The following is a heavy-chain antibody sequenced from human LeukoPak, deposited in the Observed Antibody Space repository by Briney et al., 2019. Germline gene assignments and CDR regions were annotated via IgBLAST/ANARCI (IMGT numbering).Heavy chain of an antibody. Sequence: GGSLRLSCAASGLIVSGNYMSWVRQAPGKGLEWVSAIYRDGSTYYADAVRGLFTVSRDNSKNTLYLQMKGLRAEDTAVYYCASSSTWPGCFDYWGQGTLVTVSS. CDR3: ASSSTWPGCFDY. CDR2: IYRDGST. D-gene: IGHD6-13*01. J-gene: IGHJ4*02. V-gene: IGHV3-53*01. CDR1: GLIVSGNY.